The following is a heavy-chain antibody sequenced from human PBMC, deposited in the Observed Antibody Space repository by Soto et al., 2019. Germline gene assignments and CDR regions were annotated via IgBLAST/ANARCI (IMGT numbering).Heavy chain of an antibody. D-gene: IGHD3-22*01. V-gene: IGHV3-48*02. J-gene: IGHJ4*02. CDR1: GFTFSSYS. CDR3: ARDLGALKVVNYYFDY. CDR2: ISSSSSTI. Sequence: GGSLRLSCAASGFTFSSYSMNWVRQAPGKGLEWVSYISSSSSTIYYADSVKGRFTISRDNAKNSLYLQMNSLRDEDTAVYYCARDLGALKVVNYYFDYWGQGTLVTVSS.